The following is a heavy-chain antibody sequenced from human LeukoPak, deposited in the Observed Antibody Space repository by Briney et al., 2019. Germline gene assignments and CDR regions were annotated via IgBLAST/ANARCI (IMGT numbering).Heavy chain of an antibody. V-gene: IGHV3-72*01. CDR1: GFTFSDHY. Sequence: PGGSLRLSCAAFGFTFSDHYMDWVRQAPGKGLEWVGRTRNKANSYTTECAASVKGRFTISRDDSKNSLYLQMNSLKTEDTAVYYCARAPDAFDIWGQGTMVTVSS. CDR3: ARAPDAFDI. J-gene: IGHJ3*02. CDR2: TRNKANSYTT.